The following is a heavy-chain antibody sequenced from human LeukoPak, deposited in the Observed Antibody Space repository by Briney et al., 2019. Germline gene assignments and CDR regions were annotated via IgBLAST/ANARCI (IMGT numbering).Heavy chain of an antibody. CDR3: ARDWDIDI. CDR1: GFTFSTYA. D-gene: IGHD1-26*01. Sequence: PGGSLRLSCAASGFTFSTYAMTWVRQAPGKGLEWVANIKQDGSEKYYVDSVKGRFTISRDNAKNSLYLQMNSLRAEDTAVYYCARDWDIDIWGQGTMVTVSS. J-gene: IGHJ3*02. V-gene: IGHV3-7*01. CDR2: IKQDGSEK.